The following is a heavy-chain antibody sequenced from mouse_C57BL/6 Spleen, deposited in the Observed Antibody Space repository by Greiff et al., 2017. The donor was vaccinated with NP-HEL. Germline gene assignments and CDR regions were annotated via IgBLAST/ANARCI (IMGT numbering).Heavy chain of an antibody. V-gene: IGHV10-1*01. CDR3: VRQTRYGNSLDY. D-gene: IGHD2-1*01. Sequence: EVKLMESGGGLVQPKGSLKLSCAASGFSFNTYAMNWVRQAPGKGLEWVARIRSKSNNYATYYADSVKDRFTISRDDSESMLYLQMNNLKTEDTAMYYCVRQTRYGNSLDYWGQGTTLTVSS. CDR2: IRSKSNNYAT. J-gene: IGHJ2*01. CDR1: GFSFNTYA.